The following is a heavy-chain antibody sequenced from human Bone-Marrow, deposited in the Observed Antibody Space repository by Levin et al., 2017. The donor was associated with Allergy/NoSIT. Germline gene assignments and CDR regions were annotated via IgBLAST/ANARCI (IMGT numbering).Heavy chain of an antibody. D-gene: IGHD6-13*01. V-gene: IGHV3-30-3*01. CDR2: ISHLGTTK. CDR1: GFSFSAAV. J-gene: IGHJ4*02. CDR3: ASAGRTSGRADVFEW. Sequence: HAGGSLRLSCVASGFSFSAAVMHWVRQPPGKPLEWVAVISHLGTTKIYADSVKGRFSISRDNSENTVYLQMNSLTSEDAALYYCASAGRTSGRADVFEWWGQGALVTVSS.